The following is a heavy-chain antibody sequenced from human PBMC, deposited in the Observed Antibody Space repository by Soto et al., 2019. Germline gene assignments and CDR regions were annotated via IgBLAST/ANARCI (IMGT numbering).Heavy chain of an antibody. J-gene: IGHJ6*03. CDR2: ISGSGGST. Sequence: GGSLRLSCAASGFTFISYAMSWVRQAPGKGLEWVSAISGSGGSTYYADSVKGRFTISRDNSKNMLYLQMNSLRAEDTAVYYCAKDSYDYIWGSYRDYYYYMDVWGKGTTVTVSS. D-gene: IGHD3-16*02. CDR1: GFTFISYA. V-gene: IGHV3-23*01. CDR3: AKDSYDYIWGSYRDYYYYMDV.